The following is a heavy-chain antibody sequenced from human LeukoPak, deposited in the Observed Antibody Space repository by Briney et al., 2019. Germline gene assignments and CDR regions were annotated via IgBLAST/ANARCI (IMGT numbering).Heavy chain of an antibody. CDR2: ISSSSSYI. CDR1: GFTFSSYS. J-gene: IGHJ4*02. Sequence: GGSLRFSCAASGFTFSSYSMNWVRQAPGKGLEWVSSISSSSSYIYYADSVKGRFTISRDNAKNSLYLQMNSLRAEDMAVYYCAGGLGFITDRWGQGTLVTVSS. D-gene: IGHD1-20*01. CDR3: AGGLGFITDR. V-gene: IGHV3-21*01.